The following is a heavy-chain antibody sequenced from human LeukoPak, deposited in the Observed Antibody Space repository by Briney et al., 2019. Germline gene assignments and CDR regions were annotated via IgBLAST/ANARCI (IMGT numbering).Heavy chain of an antibody. CDR2: ISPDSDTK. D-gene: IGHD3-22*01. Sequence: GGSLRLSCAASGFTFGIYGMNWVRQSPGKGPEWVSYISPDSDTKYYVDSVKGRFSMSRDNAKRSLYLQMDSLRVEDTAVYYCARATRQGYDYWGQGTLVTVSS. CDR1: GFTFGIYG. V-gene: IGHV3-48*04. J-gene: IGHJ4*02. CDR3: ARATRQGYDY.